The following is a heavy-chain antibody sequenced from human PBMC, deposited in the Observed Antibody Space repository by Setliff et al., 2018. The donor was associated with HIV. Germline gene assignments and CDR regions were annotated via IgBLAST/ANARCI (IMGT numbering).Heavy chain of an antibody. CDR3: ARDSGDDYSDYYYYGMDV. V-gene: IGHV1-3*01. CDR2: INAGNGDT. J-gene: IGHJ6*02. CDR1: GSTFTNYA. Sequence: GASVKVSCKASGSTFTNYAMHWVRQAPGQRLEWMGWINAGNGDTKYSQKFQGRVTFTWDTSASTAYMELSSLRSEDTALYYCARDSGDDYSDYYYYGMDVWGQGTTVTVSS. D-gene: IGHD4-4*01.